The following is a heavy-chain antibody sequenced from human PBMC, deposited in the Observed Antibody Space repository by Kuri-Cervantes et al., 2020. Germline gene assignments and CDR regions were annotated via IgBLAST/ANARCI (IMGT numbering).Heavy chain of an antibody. Sequence: ASVKVSCKASGYTFTSYGISWVRQAPGQGLEWMGWISAYNGDTNYAQKFQGRVTITTDESTSTAYMELSSLRSEDTAVYYCAMNRGGDYYYYYMDVWGKGTTVTVSS. CDR1: GYTFTSYG. D-gene: IGHD1/OR15-1a*01. V-gene: IGHV1-18*01. CDR3: AMNRGGDYYYYYMDV. J-gene: IGHJ6*03. CDR2: ISAYNGDT.